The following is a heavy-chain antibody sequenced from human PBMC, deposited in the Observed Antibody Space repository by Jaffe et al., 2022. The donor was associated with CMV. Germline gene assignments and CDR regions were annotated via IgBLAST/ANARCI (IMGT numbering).Heavy chain of an antibody. D-gene: IGHD3-10*01. Sequence: QVQLQQWGAGLLKPSETLSLTCAVYGGSFSGYYWSWIRQPPGKGLEWIGEINHSGSTNYNPSLKSRVTISVDTSKNQFSLKLSSVTAADTAVYYCARYLRRYYGSGSYYNAVGDAFDIWGQGTMVTVSS. V-gene: IGHV4-34*01. CDR1: GGSFSGYY. CDR3: ARYLRRYYGSGSYYNAVGDAFDI. J-gene: IGHJ3*02. CDR2: INHSGST.